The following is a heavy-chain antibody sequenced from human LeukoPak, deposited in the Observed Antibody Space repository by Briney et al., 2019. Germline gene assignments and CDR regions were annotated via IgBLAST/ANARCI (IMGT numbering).Heavy chain of an antibody. CDR3: AKDAQRGFDYSNSLDY. Sequence: GGSLRLSCAASGFTFSHYGMHWVRQAPGKGLEWVADIWHDGSDKYYADSVKGRFTISRDNSKNTVYLHMDSLRAEDTAIYYCAKDAQRGFDYSNSLDYWGQGTMVTVSS. J-gene: IGHJ4*02. V-gene: IGHV3-33*06. CDR2: IWHDGSDK. D-gene: IGHD4-11*01. CDR1: GFTFSHYG.